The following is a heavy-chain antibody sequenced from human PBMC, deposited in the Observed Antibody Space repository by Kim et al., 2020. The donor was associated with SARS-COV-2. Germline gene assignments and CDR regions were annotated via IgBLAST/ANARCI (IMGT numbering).Heavy chain of an antibody. CDR2: INPGGSES. D-gene: IGHD4-17*01. CDR1: GFTFRDYW. J-gene: IGHJ4*02. Sequence: GGSLRLSCAVSGFTFRDYWMAWVRQAPGKGLEWVANINPGGSESDYVGPVKGRFTVSRDNTKSSLYLQMNSLRAEDTAVYYCARVSRTIDHGYWGQGTLVTVSS. V-gene: IGHV3-7*03. CDR3: ARVSRTIDHGY.